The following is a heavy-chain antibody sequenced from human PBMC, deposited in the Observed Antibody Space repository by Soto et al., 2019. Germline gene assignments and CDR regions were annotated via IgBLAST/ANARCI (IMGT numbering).Heavy chain of an antibody. CDR2: MNPNSGNT. V-gene: IGHV1-8*01. Sequence: GGSVQFSCKASGCTVTSYNVNWVRQATGQGLEWMGWMNPNSGNTGYAQKFQGRVTMTRNTSISTAYMELSSLRSEDTAVYYCASGPRFLEWLYYYGMDVWGQGTTVTVSS. D-gene: IGHD3-3*01. J-gene: IGHJ6*02. CDR3: ASGPRFLEWLYYYGMDV. CDR1: GCTVTSYN.